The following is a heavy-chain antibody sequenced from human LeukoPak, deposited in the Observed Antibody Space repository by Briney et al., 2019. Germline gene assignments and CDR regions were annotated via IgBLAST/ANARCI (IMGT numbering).Heavy chain of an antibody. Sequence: SETLSLTCTVSGGSISSSSYYWGWIRQPPGKGLEWIGSIYYSGSTYYNPSLKSRVTISVDTSKNQFSLKLSSVTAVDTAVYYCARPGIAVAGMWFNYYYMDVWGKGTTVTVSS. D-gene: IGHD6-19*01. CDR3: ARPGIAVAGMWFNYYYMDV. CDR1: GGSISSSSYY. V-gene: IGHV4-39*01. J-gene: IGHJ6*03. CDR2: IYYSGST.